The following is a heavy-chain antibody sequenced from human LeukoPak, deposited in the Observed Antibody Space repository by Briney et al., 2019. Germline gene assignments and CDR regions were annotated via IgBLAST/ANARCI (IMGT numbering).Heavy chain of an antibody. CDR1: GYSFTSYW. V-gene: IGHV5-51*01. D-gene: IGHD6-19*01. Sequence: GGSLKISCKGSGYSFTSYWIGWVRQMPGKGLEWMGIIYPGDSDTRYSPSLQGQVTISADKSISTAYLQGSSLKASDTAMYYCARQRYSSGLNVFDTWGQGTMVTVSS. CDR3: ARQRYSSGLNVFDT. J-gene: IGHJ3*02. CDR2: IYPGDSDT.